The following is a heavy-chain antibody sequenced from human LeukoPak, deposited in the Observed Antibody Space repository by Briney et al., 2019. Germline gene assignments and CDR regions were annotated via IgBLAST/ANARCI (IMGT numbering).Heavy chain of an antibody. CDR1: GFTFSSYA. V-gene: IGHV3-23*01. CDR2: ISGSGGST. J-gene: IGHJ4*02. CDR3: ATSYYYDSSGYPSLDY. D-gene: IGHD3-22*01. Sequence: GGSLRLSCAASGFTFSSYAMSWVRQAPGKGLEWVSAISGSGGSTYYADSVKGRFTISRDNSKITLYLQMNSLRAEDTAVYYCATSYYYDSSGYPSLDYWGQGTLVTVSS.